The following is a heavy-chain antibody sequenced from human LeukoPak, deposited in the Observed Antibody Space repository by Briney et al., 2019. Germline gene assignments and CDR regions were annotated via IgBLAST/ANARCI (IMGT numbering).Heavy chain of an antibody. J-gene: IGHJ4*02. CDR2: ISYDGSNK. Sequence: GRSLRLSCAASGFTFSSYAMHWVRQAPGKGLEWVEVISYDGSNKYYADSVKGRFTISRDNSKNTMNLQMNGLRTEDTAVYYCALQTYWGQGTLVTVSS. CDR1: GFTFSSYA. CDR3: ALQTY. V-gene: IGHV3-30*04.